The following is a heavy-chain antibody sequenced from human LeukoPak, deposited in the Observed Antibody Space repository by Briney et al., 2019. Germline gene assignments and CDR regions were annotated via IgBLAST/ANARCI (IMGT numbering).Heavy chain of an antibody. Sequence: PSETLTLTCTVSGGSISSSSYYWGWIRQPPGKGLEWIGSIYYSGSTYYNPSLKSRVTISVGTSKNQFSLKLSSVTAADTAVYYCARLDRPGGSADYWGQGTLVTVSS. CDR3: ARLDRPGGSADY. V-gene: IGHV4-39*07. CDR2: IYYSGST. CDR1: GGSISSSSYY. J-gene: IGHJ4*02.